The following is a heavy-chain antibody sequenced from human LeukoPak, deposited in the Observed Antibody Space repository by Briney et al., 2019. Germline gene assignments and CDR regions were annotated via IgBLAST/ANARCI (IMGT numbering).Heavy chain of an antibody. V-gene: IGHV1-69*05. CDR3: ASKVSSGYYYGEYFQH. Sequence: SVKVSCKASGGTFSSYAISWVRRAPGQGLEWMGGIIPIFGTANYAQKFQGRVTITTDESTSTAYMELSSLRSEDTAVYYCASKVSSGYYYGEYFQHWGQGTLVTVSS. D-gene: IGHD3-22*01. J-gene: IGHJ1*01. CDR1: GGTFSSYA. CDR2: IIPIFGTA.